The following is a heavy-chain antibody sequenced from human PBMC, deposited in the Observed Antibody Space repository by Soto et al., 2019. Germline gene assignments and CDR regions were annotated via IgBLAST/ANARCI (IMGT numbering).Heavy chain of an antibody. CDR3: AKDHSGGNSLWGYFDY. D-gene: IGHD2-21*02. J-gene: IGHJ4*02. CDR2: ISYDGSNK. Sequence: GGSLRLSCAASGFTFSSYGMHWVRQAPGKGLEWVAVISYDGSNKYYADSVKGRFTISRDNSKNTLYLQMSSLRAEDTAVYYWAKDHSGGNSLWGYFDYWGQGTMVTVFS. V-gene: IGHV3-30*18. CDR1: GFTFSSYG.